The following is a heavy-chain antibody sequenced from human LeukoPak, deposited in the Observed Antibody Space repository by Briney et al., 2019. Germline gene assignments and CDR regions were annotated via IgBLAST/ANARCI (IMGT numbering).Heavy chain of an antibody. J-gene: IGHJ4*02. V-gene: IGHV1-58*01. CDR2: IVVGSGNT. D-gene: IGHD1-26*01. CDR3: VLGGASGSYYEHYFDY. CDR1: GFTFTSSA. Sequence: SVKVSCKASGFTFTSSAVQWVRQARGQRLEWIGWIVVGSGNTNYAQKFQERVTITRDMSTSTAYMELSSLRSEDTAVYYCVLGGASGSYYEHYFDYWGQGTLVTVSS.